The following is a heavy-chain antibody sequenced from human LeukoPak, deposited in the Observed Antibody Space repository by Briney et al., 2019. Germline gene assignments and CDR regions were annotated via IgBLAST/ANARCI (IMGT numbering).Heavy chain of an antibody. CDR3: ASDWGLSQLEYCSNTNCYMGAFDI. Sequence: ASVKVSCKASGYTFTSYYMHWVRQAPGQGLEWMGIINPSGGSTSYAQKFQGRVTMARDTSVSTAYMELSRLRSDDTAVYYCASDWGLSQLEYCSNTNCYMGAFDIWDQGTMVTVSS. CDR1: GYTFTSYY. J-gene: IGHJ3*02. D-gene: IGHD2-2*02. CDR2: INPSGGST. V-gene: IGHV1-46*01.